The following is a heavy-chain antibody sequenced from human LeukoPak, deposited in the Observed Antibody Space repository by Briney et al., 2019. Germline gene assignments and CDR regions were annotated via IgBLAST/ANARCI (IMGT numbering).Heavy chain of an antibody. J-gene: IGHJ3*02. V-gene: IGHV3-30*02. CDR2: IRYDGSNK. D-gene: IGHD4-17*01. CDR1: GFTFSSYG. Sequence: QTGGSLRLSCAASGFTFSSYGMHWVRQAPGKGLEWVAFIRYDGSNKYYADSVKGRFTISRDNSKNTLYLQMNSLRAEDTAVYYCAKLLEGMTTVTGDAFDIWGQGTMVTVSS. CDR3: AKLLEGMTTVTGDAFDI.